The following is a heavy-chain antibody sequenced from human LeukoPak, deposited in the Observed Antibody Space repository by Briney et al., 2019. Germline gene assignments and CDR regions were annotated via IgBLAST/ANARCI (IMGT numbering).Heavy chain of an antibody. CDR2: IWYDGSNK. CDR1: GFTFSSYG. V-gene: IGHV3-33*01. Sequence: GRSLRLSCAASGFTFSSYGMHWVRQAPGKGLEWVAVIWYDGSNKYYADSVKGRFTISRDNSKNALYLQMNSLRAEDTAVYYCARDRLDSSGYSFDYWGQGTLVTVSS. J-gene: IGHJ4*02. D-gene: IGHD3-22*01. CDR3: ARDRLDSSGYSFDY.